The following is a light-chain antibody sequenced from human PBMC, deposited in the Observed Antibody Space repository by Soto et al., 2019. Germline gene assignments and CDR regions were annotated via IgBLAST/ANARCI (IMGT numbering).Light chain of an antibody. Sequence: QSVLTQPASVSGSPGQSITISCTGTSNDVGSYDFVSWYQQQPGKAPELLIYEVSNRPSGVSHRFSGSKSDNTASLTISGLQSEDEADYYCSSSTTFTTLVFGTGTKVTVL. CDR2: EVS. V-gene: IGLV2-14*01. CDR3: SSSTTFTTLV. CDR1: SNDVGSYDF. J-gene: IGLJ1*01.